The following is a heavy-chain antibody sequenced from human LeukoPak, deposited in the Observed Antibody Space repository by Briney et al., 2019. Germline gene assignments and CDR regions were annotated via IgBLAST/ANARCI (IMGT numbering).Heavy chain of an antibody. CDR1: RFTLSSSS. V-gene: IGHV3-48*01. J-gene: IGHJ4*02. Sequence: GGSLRLSRAPSRFTLSSSSMNSVRQAPGKGLEWVSYICSSSSTIYYADSVKSRFTLSRDNAKNSLYLQMNSRRAEDTAVYYCTRDPCGQWLVDYWGQGTLVTVSS. CDR2: ICSSSSTI. CDR3: TRDPCGQWLVDY. D-gene: IGHD6-19*01.